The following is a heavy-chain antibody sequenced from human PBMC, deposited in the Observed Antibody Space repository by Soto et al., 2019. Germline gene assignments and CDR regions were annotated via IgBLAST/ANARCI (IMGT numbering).Heavy chain of an antibody. V-gene: IGHV1-18*01. J-gene: IGHJ6*02. Sequence: QVQLVQSGAEVKKPGASVKVSCKASGYTFTSYGISWVRQAPGQGREWMGWISADNGNTNYAQKLQGRVTMTTDTSTRTAYMELRSLRSDDTAVYYCARGLRLGSYYYYYGMEVWGQGTTVTVSS. CDR3: ARGLRLGSYYYYYGMEV. CDR1: GYTFTSYG. D-gene: IGHD5-12*01. CDR2: ISADNGNT.